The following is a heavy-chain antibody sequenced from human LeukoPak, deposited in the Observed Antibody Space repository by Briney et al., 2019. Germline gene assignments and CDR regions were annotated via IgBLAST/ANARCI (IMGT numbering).Heavy chain of an antibody. CDR1: GFTFSSYE. Sequence: PGGSLRLSCAASGFTFSSYEMNWVRHAPGKGLEWVSYISSSGSAIYYGDSVKGRFTISRDNAKKSLYLQMNSLRAEDTAVYYCARGPVVVVAAEYYFDYWGQGTLVTASS. CDR2: ISSSGSAI. CDR3: ARGPVVVVAAEYYFDY. J-gene: IGHJ4*02. D-gene: IGHD2-15*01. V-gene: IGHV3-48*03.